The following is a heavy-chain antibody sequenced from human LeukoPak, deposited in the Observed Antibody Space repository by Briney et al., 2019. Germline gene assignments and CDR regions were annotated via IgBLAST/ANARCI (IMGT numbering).Heavy chain of an antibody. Sequence: PSGTLSLTCAVSGGSISSSNWWSWVRPPPGKGLEWIGEIYHSGSTNYNPSLKSRVTISVDKSKNQFSLKLSSVTAADTAVYYCARVLGSSWLYYFDYWGQGTLVTVSS. CDR1: GGSISSSNW. V-gene: IGHV4-4*02. CDR3: ARVLGSSWLYYFDY. D-gene: IGHD6-13*01. CDR2: IYHSGST. J-gene: IGHJ4*02.